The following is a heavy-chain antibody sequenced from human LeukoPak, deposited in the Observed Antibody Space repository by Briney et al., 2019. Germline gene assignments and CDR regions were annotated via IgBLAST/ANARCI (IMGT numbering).Heavy chain of an antibody. CDR2: ISYDGSNK. V-gene: IGHV3-30*03. CDR1: GFTFSSYG. CDR3: ARSVLIRGVMDD. J-gene: IGHJ4*02. D-gene: IGHD3-10*01. Sequence: SGGSLRLSCAASGFTFSSYGMHWVRQAPGKGLEWVAVISYDGSNKYYADSVKGRFTISRDSSKNTLYLQMNSLRAEDTAVYYCARSVLIRGVMDDWGQGTLVAVSS.